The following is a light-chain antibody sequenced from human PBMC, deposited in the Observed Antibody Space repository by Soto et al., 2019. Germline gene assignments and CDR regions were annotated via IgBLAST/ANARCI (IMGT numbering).Light chain of an antibody. Sequence: QAVVTQPPSASATPGQRVTISCSGSSSNIGSNTVNWYQQLPGTAPKLLIYSNNQRPSGVPDRFSGSKSGTSASLAISGLQSEDEADYYCAAWDDSLNGSVFGGGTKLTVL. CDR3: AAWDDSLNGSV. J-gene: IGLJ2*01. V-gene: IGLV1-44*01. CDR2: SNN. CDR1: SSNIGSNT.